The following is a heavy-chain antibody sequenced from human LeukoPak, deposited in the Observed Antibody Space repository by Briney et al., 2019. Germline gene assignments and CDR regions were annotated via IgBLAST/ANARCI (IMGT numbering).Heavy chain of an antibody. Sequence: GGSLRLSCAASGFTFSSYSMNWVRQAPGKGLEWVSSISSSSSYIYYADSVKGRFTISRDNAKNSLYLQMNSLRAEDTAVSYCARGEVVPAAIASPVDYWGQGTLVTVSS. CDR2: ISSSSSYI. CDR3: ARGEVVPAAIASPVDY. J-gene: IGHJ4*02. CDR1: GFTFSSYS. V-gene: IGHV3-21*01. D-gene: IGHD2-2*02.